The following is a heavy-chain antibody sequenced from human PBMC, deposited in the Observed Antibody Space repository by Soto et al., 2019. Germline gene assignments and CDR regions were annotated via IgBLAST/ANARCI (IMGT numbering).Heavy chain of an antibody. CDR1: VFTFSHHS. CDR3: VKVSGYCTGGSCFSYFDY. J-gene: IGHJ4*02. Sequence: WWSLRLSCSGSVFTFSHHSLYWFRRAPGKGLRYVSTISGNGGNTHYAASVRGRFTISRDNSKNTVFLQMSGLGVADSAVYYCVKVSGYCTGGSCFSYFDYWGQGALVTVSS. D-gene: IGHD2-15*01. V-gene: IGHV3-64D*06. CDR2: ISGNGGNT.